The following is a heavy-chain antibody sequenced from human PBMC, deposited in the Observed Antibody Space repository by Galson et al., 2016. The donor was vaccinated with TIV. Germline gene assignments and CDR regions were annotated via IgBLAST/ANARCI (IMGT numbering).Heavy chain of an antibody. D-gene: IGHD5-24*01. Sequence: SLRLSCAASGFTFSNFAMHWVRQAPGKGLEWLSLSSFDGGIEYYADSVKGRFTISRDNSRNTLYLQMDRLRVDDTAIYYCAKDHRDGYNYFYYFDSWGQGTLVTVSS. CDR3: AKDHRDGYNYFYYFDS. V-gene: IGHV3-30*18. CDR2: SSFDGGIE. CDR1: GFTFSNFA. J-gene: IGHJ4*02.